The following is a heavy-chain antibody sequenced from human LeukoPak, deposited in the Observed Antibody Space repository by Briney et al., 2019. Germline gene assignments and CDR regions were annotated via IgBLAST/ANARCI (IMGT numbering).Heavy chain of an antibody. V-gene: IGHV3-43D*03. Sequence: GGSLRLSCAASGFTFSSYWMHWVRQAPGKGLEWVSLISWDGGSTYYADSVKGRFTISRDNSKNSLYLQMNSLRAEDTALYYCAKDRGIDYYDSSGHPGAFDIWGQGTMVTVSS. CDR3: AKDRGIDYYDSSGHPGAFDI. CDR1: GFTFSSYW. D-gene: IGHD3-22*01. CDR2: ISWDGGST. J-gene: IGHJ3*02.